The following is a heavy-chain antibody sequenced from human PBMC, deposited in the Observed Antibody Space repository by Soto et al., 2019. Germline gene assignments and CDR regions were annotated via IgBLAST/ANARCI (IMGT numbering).Heavy chain of an antibody. D-gene: IGHD3-22*01. CDR1: GYTFTSYA. CDR3: ATLERGGYYFDY. V-gene: IGHV1-3*01. CDR2: INAGNGNT. J-gene: IGHJ4*02. Sequence: ASVKVSCKASGYTFTSYAMHWVRQAPGQRLEWMGWINAGNGNTKYSQKFQGRVTITRDTSTDTAYMELSSLRSEDTAVYYCATLERGGYYFDYWGQGTLVTVSS.